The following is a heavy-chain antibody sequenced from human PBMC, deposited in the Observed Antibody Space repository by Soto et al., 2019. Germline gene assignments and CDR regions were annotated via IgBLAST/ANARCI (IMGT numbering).Heavy chain of an antibody. J-gene: IGHJ1*01. Sequence: GGSLRLSCAASGFTVSSNYMSWVRQAPGKGLEWVSVIYSGGSTYYADSVKGRFTISRDNSKNTLYLQMNSLRAEDTAVYYCARTFSGSSLYFQHWGQGTLVTVSS. CDR1: GFTVSSNY. D-gene: IGHD1-26*01. CDR2: IYSGGST. V-gene: IGHV3-53*01. CDR3: ARTFSGSSLYFQH.